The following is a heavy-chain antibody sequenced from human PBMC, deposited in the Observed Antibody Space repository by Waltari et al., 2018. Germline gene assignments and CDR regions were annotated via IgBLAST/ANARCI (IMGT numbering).Heavy chain of an antibody. Sequence: EVQLVETGGGLIQPGGSLRLSCAASGFTVSSNYMSWVRQAPGKGLGWVSVIYSGGSTYYADSVKGRFTISRDNSKNTLYLQMNSLRAEDTAVYYCARESDYYGSGTNYYMDVWGKGTTVTVSS. J-gene: IGHJ6*03. CDR3: ARESDYYGSGTNYYMDV. CDR2: IYSGGST. D-gene: IGHD3-10*01. CDR1: GFTVSSNY. V-gene: IGHV3-53*02.